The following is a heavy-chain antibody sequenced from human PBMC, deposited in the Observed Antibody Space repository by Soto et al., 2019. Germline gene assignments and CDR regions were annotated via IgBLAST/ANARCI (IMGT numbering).Heavy chain of an antibody. D-gene: IGHD2-21*01. V-gene: IGHV1-69*12. CDR3: ARDPYYGGVRGHFDY. CDR2: IIPIFGTV. J-gene: IGHJ4*02. Sequence: QVQLVQSGAEVKKPGSSVKVSCKASGGTVSSYAISWVRQAPGQGLEWMGGIIPIFGTVNYAQKFQGRVTITADESTSTAYMELSSLRSEDTAVYYCARDPYYGGVRGHFDYWGQGTLVTVSS. CDR1: GGTVSSYA.